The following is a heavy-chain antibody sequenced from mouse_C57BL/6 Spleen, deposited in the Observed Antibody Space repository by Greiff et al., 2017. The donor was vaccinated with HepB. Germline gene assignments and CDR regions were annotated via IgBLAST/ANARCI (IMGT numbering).Heavy chain of an antibody. V-gene: IGHV1-15*01. D-gene: IGHD2-4*01. Sequence: QVQLQQSGAELVRPGASVTLSCKASGYTFTDYEMHWVKQTPVHGLEWIGAIDPATGGTAYNQKFKGKAILTADKSSSTAYMELRSLTSEDSAVYYCTRSYDYDGYFDDWGKGTTLTVSS. CDR1: GYTFTDYE. J-gene: IGHJ2*01. CDR3: TRSYDYDGYFDD. CDR2: IDPATGGT.